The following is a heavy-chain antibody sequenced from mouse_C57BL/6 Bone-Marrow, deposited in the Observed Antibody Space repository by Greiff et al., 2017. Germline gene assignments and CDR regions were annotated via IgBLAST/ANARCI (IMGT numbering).Heavy chain of an antibody. CDR1: GYAFTNYL. CDR3: TSFSPYPYYIDY. CDR2: INPGSGGT. D-gene: IGHD2-10*01. V-gene: IGHV1-54*01. Sequence: VQLVEPGAELVRPGTSVKVSCKASGYAFTNYLIDWVKQRPGQGLEWIGRINPGSGGTNYNQKFKGKDTLTVDKSSSTAYMQLSSLTSEDSAVYFGTSFSPYPYYIDYWGQGTTLTVSS. J-gene: IGHJ2*01.